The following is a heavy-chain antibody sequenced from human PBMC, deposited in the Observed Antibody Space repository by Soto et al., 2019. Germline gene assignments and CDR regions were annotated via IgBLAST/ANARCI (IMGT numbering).Heavy chain of an antibody. Sequence: GASVKVSCKASGGTFSSYAISWVRQAPGQGLEWMGGIIPIFGTANYAQKFQGRVTITADESTSTAYMELSSLRSEDTAVYYCAIYGSGSGYYYYGMDVWGQGTTVTVSS. V-gene: IGHV1-69*13. J-gene: IGHJ6*02. CDR2: IIPIFGTA. D-gene: IGHD3-10*01. CDR1: GGTFSSYA. CDR3: AIYGSGSGYYYYGMDV.